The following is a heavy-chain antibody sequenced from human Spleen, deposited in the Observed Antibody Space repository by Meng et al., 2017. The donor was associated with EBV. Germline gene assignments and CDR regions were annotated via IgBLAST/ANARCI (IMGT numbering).Heavy chain of an antibody. Sequence: QWLESVGSLVRPGRSLRRSFATSGFTFGRYWMHWVRQTPWKGLVWVSRTDEYMTSTNNADSVKGRFTISRDNAKNTLYLQMNSLRAEDTALYYFSRDLAGSDDYWGQGTLVTVSS. J-gene: IGHJ4*02. CDR2: TDEYMTST. V-gene: IGHV3-74*01. CDR1: GFTFGRYW. D-gene: IGHD1-14*01. CDR3: SRDLAGSDDY.